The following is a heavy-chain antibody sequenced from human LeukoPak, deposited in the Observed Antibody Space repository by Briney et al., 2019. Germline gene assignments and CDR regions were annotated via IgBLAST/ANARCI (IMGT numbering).Heavy chain of an antibody. Sequence: GEPLKISCRFSGFDFTIDWIGWVRLMPGKGLEWMGIIFPDDSDTRYSPSFQGQASLSADKSISTAYLQWSSLKASNTAIYYCARREPTTVTAFDYWGQGTLVTVSA. CDR2: IFPDDSDT. V-gene: IGHV5-51*01. CDR3: ARREPTTVTAFDY. CDR1: GFDFTIDW. D-gene: IGHD4-17*01. J-gene: IGHJ4*02.